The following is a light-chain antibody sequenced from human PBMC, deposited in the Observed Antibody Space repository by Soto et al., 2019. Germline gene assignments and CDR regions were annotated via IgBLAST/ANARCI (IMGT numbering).Light chain of an antibody. CDR3: QQTYSIPAT. V-gene: IGKV1-39*01. Sequence: DLQMTQSPSSLSASVGDRVTITCRASQSISTYLNWYQQKPGRAPNLLIFAASSLQSGVPSRFSGSGSGTEFTLAISSLQPEDFATYYCQQTYSIPATFGQGTKQEIK. CDR2: AAS. CDR1: QSISTY. J-gene: IGKJ2*01.